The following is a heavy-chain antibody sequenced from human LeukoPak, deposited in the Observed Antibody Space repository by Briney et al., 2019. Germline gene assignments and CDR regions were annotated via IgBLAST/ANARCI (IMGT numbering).Heavy chain of an antibody. V-gene: IGHV3-49*03. CDR2: IRSKAYGGTT. D-gene: IGHD1-1*01. CDR3: SRCHASCNWAPLDC. Sequence: LSLTCIVSGGSISSYYWSWIRQPPGKGLEWIGFIRSKAYGGTTEYAASVKGRFIISRDDSKSIAYLQMNSLKTEDTALYYCSRCHASCNWAPLDCWGQGTLVTVST. J-gene: IGHJ4*02. CDR1: GGSISSYY.